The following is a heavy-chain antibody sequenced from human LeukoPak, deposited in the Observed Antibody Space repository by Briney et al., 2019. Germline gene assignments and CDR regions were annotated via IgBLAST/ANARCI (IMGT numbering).Heavy chain of an antibody. D-gene: IGHD3-22*01. Sequence: SSETLSLTCTVSGGSISSYYWSWIRQPAGKGLEWIGRIYTSGSTNYNPSLKSRVTMSVDTSKNQFSLKLSSVTAADTAVYYCARRYYYDSSGYPSDAFDIWGQGTMVTVSS. CDR2: IYTSGST. CDR1: GGSISSYY. CDR3: ARRYYYDSSGYPSDAFDI. J-gene: IGHJ3*02. V-gene: IGHV4-4*07.